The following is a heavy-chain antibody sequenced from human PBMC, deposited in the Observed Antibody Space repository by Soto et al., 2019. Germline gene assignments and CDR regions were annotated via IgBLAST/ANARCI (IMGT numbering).Heavy chain of an antibody. D-gene: IGHD2-2*01. CDR3: ARDTSNSFDY. V-gene: IGHV1-18*01. J-gene: IGHJ4*02. CDR2: ISPHNGNT. Sequence: HVQLVQSGGELKKPGASVKVSCNTSGYTFNTYFITWVRQAPGQGLEWMGWISPHNGNTNYAEKFQGRVNMTTDTITKTAYMELRNLRFDDTAVYYCARDTSNSFDYWGQGTLVTVSS. CDR1: GYTFNTYF.